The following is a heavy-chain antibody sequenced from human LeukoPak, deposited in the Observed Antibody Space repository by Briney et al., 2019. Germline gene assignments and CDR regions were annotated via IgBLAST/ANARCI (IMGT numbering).Heavy chain of an antibody. D-gene: IGHD3-16*01. CDR1: GFTFSSYS. CDR3: ARDYADAFDI. V-gene: IGHV3-21*01. J-gene: IGHJ3*02. CDR2: ISSSSSSI. Sequence: PGGSLRLSCAASGFTFSSYSMNWVRQAPGKGLEWVSSISSSSSSIYYADSVKGRFTISRDNAKNSLYLQMNSLRAEDTSVYYCARDYADAFDIWGQGTMVTVSS.